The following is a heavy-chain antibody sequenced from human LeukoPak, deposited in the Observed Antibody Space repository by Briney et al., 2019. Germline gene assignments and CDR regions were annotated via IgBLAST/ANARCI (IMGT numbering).Heavy chain of an antibody. CDR1: GFTFSSYS. Sequence: GGSLRLSCAASGFTFSSYSMNWIRQAPGKGLEWVSYISSSRTTIYYADSVKGRFTISRDNARNSLYLQMNSLRDDDTAVYYCARDLPFDYWGQGTLVTVSS. CDR2: ISSSRTTI. V-gene: IGHV3-48*02. CDR3: ARDLPFDY. J-gene: IGHJ4*02.